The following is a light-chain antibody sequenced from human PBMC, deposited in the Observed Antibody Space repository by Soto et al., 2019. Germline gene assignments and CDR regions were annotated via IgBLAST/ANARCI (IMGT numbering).Light chain of an antibody. J-gene: IGLJ2*01. CDR1: SIGNYDF. V-gene: IGLV2-23*02. CDR3: CSYAGSDTFA. Sequence: QSALTQPASVSGPPEQPIAISCTGASIGNYDFVSWYQQHPGKAPKLIIYDVTQGPSGVSKRFSGSKSGNTASLTISGLQAEDEADYYCCSYAGSDTFAFGGGTKLTVL. CDR2: DVT.